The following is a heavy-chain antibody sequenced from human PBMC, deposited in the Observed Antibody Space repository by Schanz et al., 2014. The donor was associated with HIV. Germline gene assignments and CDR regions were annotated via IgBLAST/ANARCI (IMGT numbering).Heavy chain of an antibody. J-gene: IGHJ6*02. CDR1: GFTFSNYA. CDR3: ARGMDV. Sequence: EVQLLESGGHLVQPGGSLRLSCTVSGFTFSNYAMTWVRQAPGKGLEWVSSISSSGSFSFTHHADSVKGRFTISRDNAKNSLYLQMTSLTVEDTAVYYCARGMDVWGQGTTVVVSS. CDR2: ISSSGSFSFT. V-gene: IGHV3-21*01.